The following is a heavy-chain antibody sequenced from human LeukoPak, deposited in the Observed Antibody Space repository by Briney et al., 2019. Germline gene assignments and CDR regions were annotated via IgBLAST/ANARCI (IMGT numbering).Heavy chain of an antibody. J-gene: IGHJ4*02. CDR2: KKQDGSEK. D-gene: IGHD6-13*01. V-gene: IGHV3-7*01. CDR3: ARAHIAAAGTHFDY. CDR1: GFTFSSYW. Sequence: PGGSPRLSCAASGFTFSSYWMGWVRQPPGKGLEGVANKKQDGSEKYYVDSVKGRFTISRDNAKNSLYLQMNSLRAEDTAVYYCARAHIAAAGTHFDYWGQGTLVTVSS.